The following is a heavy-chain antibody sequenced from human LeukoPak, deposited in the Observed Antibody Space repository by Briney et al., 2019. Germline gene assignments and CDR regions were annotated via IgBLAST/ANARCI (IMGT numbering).Heavy chain of an antibody. V-gene: IGHV3-74*01. J-gene: IGHJ4*02. CDR3: ACYGISPPY. CDR1: GFTLSRYW. D-gene: IGHD2-15*01. CDR2: INSDGSAT. Sequence: GGSLRLSCAASGFTLSRYWMHWVRQAPGKGLVWVSRINSDGSATSYADSVKGRVTISRDNAKNTLYLQMNSLRTEDTAVYYCACYGISPPYWGQGTLATVSS.